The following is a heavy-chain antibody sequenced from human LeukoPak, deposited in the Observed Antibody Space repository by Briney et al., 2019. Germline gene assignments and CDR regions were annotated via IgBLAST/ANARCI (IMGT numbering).Heavy chain of an antibody. CDR2: IIPTFNTP. CDR3: ARGWLAETTIVTPYNY. D-gene: IGHD4-23*01. Sequence: SVKVSCRASGGTFSSHAINRVRQAPGQGLEWMGGIIPTFNTPNYAQKFQGRLTITAVESMSTAYMELSSLRSDDTAVYYCARGWLAETTIVTPYNYWGQGTLVTVSS. J-gene: IGHJ4*02. V-gene: IGHV1-69*13. CDR1: GGTFSSHA.